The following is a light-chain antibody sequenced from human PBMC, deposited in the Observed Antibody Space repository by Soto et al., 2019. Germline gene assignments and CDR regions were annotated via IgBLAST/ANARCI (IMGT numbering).Light chain of an antibody. CDR2: RNN. V-gene: IGLV1-47*01. CDR3: ATWDDSLNGFYV. J-gene: IGLJ1*01. Sequence: QSALTQPPSASGTPGQGVTISCSGSTSNIGSNYVYWYQQLPGTAPKLLIYRNNQRPSGVPDRFSGSKSGTSASLATSGLRSDDEADYFCATWDDSLNGFYVFGTGTKVT. CDR1: TSNIGSNY.